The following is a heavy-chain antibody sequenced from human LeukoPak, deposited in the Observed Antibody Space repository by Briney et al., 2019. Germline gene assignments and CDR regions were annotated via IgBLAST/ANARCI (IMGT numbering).Heavy chain of an antibody. D-gene: IGHD6-19*01. CDR1: GFTFSSYW. J-gene: IGHJ4*02. V-gene: IGHV3-74*01. CDR2: INSDGSST. CDR3: AKESGVAVGTLYYFDY. Sequence: GGSLRLSCAASGFTFSSYWMHWVRQAPGKGLVWVSRINSDGSSTSYADSVKGRFTISRDNAKNTLYLQMNSLRAEDTAVYYCAKESGVAVGTLYYFDYWGQGTLVTVSS.